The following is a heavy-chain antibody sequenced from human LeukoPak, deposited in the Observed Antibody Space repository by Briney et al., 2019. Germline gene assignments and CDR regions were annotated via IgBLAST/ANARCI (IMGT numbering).Heavy chain of an antibody. CDR3: AKGGIAAADLAYFDY. V-gene: IGHV4-59*12. J-gene: IGHJ4*02. CDR2: IFHSGST. Sequence: SETLSLTCTVSNGSIGSYYWTWIRQPPGKGLEWIGYIFHSGSTKYNPSLKSRVTIAVDTSRNQFSLNLSSVTAADTAVYYCAKGGIAAADLAYFDYWGQGTLVTVSS. D-gene: IGHD6-13*01. CDR1: NGSIGSYY.